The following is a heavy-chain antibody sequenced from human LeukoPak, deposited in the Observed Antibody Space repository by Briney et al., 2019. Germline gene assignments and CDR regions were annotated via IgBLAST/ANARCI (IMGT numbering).Heavy chain of an antibody. Sequence: PGGSLRLSCAASGFTFSSYSMNWVRQAPGKGLEWVSSISSSSSYMYYADSVKGRFTISRDNAKNSLYLQMNSLRAEDTAVYYCARDSVYCGGDCLYYYYYMDVWGKGTTVTVSS. D-gene: IGHD2-21*02. V-gene: IGHV3-21*01. CDR1: GFTFSSYS. CDR3: ARDSVYCGGDCLYYYYYMDV. J-gene: IGHJ6*03. CDR2: ISSSSSYM.